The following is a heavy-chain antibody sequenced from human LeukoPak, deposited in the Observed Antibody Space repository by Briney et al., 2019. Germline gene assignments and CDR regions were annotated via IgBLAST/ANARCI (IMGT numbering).Heavy chain of an antibody. CDR2: ISYDGSNK. V-gene: IGHV3-30*04. Sequence: GGSLRLSCAASGFTFSSYAMHWVRQAPGKGLEGVAAISYDGSNKYYADSVKGRFTISRDNSKNTLYLQMNSLRAEDTAVYYCARDLGKGYFDYWGQGTLVTVSS. CDR1: GFTFSSYA. CDR3: ARDLGKGYFDY. J-gene: IGHJ4*02.